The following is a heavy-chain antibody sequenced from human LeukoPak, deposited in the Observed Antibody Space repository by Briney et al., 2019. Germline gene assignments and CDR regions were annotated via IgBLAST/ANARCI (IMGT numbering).Heavy chain of an antibody. J-gene: IGHJ4*02. CDR2: ISADGGST. CDR1: GLNFDDSA. V-gene: IGHV3-43*02. Sequence: PGGSLRLSCVASGLNFDDSAMHWVRQAPGKGLKWGSLISADGGSTFSADSVKGRFSISRDNSKNSLYLEMNSLRSEDTAMYYCAKESGKFDYGGQGTLVAVSS. CDR3: AKESGKFDY.